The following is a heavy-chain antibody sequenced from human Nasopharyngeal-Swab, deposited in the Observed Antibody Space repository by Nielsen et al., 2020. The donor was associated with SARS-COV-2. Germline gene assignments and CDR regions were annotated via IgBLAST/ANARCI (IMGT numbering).Heavy chain of an antibody. Sequence: SETLSLTCGVYGGSLSGYHWSWIRQPPGKGLEYIGEITHIGSTDYNPSLKSRATISGDMSKNQFSLKLSSVTAVDTAVYYCARIIRSYYYFDYWGQGTLVTVSS. CDR3: ARIIRSYYYFDY. CDR2: ITHIGST. J-gene: IGHJ4*02. D-gene: IGHD3-10*01. V-gene: IGHV4-34*01. CDR1: GGSLSGYH.